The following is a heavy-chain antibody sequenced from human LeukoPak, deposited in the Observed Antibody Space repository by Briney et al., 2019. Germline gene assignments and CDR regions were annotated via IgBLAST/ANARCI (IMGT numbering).Heavy chain of an antibody. CDR3: AKEVGYSSGWYLDY. J-gene: IGHJ4*02. CDR2: ISGSGGST. V-gene: IGHV3-23*01. Sequence: GGSLRLSCAASGFTFSSYAMSWVRQAPGKGLEWVSAISGSGGSTYYADSVKGRFTTSRDNSKNTLYLQMNSLRAEDTAVYYCAKEVGYSSGWYLDYWGQGTLVTVSS. CDR1: GFTFSSYA. D-gene: IGHD6-19*01.